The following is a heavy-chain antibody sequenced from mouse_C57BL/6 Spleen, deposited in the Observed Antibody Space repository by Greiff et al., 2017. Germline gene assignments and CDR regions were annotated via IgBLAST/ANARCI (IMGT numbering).Heavy chain of an antibody. CDR3: AGYGTFGG. Sequence: QVQLKQPGAELVRPGSSVKLSCKASGYTFTSYWMHWVKQRPIQGLEWIGNIDPSDSDTHYNQKFKDKATLTVDKSSSTAYMQLSSLTSADSAVYSCAGYGTFGGWGQGTTLTVSS. CDR1: GYTFTSYW. J-gene: IGHJ2*01. CDR2: IDPSDSDT. V-gene: IGHV1-52*01. D-gene: IGHD4-1*01.